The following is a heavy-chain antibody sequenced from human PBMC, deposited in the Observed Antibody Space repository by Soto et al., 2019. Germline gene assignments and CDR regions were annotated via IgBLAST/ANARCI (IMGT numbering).Heavy chain of an antibody. CDR3: ASARYFGVDV. D-gene: IGHD5-18*01. V-gene: IGHV4-39*01. J-gene: IGHJ6*02. CDR2: TYYTGST. CDR1: GGSMNDVTHY. Sequence: SETLSLTCSVSGGSMNDVTHYWAWIRQPPGKGLEWIATTYYTGSTHYNSSLKSRATMSVDTSQNQFSLELTSVTAADTAVYHCASARYFGVDVWGHGTTVTVSS.